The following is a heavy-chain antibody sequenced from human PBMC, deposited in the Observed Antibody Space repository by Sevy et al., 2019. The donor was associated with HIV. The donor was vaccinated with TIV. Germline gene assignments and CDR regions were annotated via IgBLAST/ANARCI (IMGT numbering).Heavy chain of an antibody. Sequence: GGSLRLSCAASVFTFSSYSMHWVRQAPGKGLEWVAVISYDESNKFYADSVKGRFTISRDNSKNTLYVQMNSLRVDDTAVYYCARDRSRRFYYYGMDVWGQGTSVTVSS. J-gene: IGHJ6*02. V-gene: IGHV3-30-3*01. CDR2: ISYDESNK. CDR1: VFTFSSYS. CDR3: ARDRSRRFYYYGMDV.